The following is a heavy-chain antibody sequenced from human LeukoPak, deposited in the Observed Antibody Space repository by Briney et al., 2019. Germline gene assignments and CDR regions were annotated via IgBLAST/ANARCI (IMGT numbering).Heavy chain of an antibody. Sequence: SETLSLTCTVSGGSIDSYYWSWLRQPPGKGLEWIGYIYYTGSTEYHPSLKSRVTISLDTSKNQFSLKLTSENAADTAVYYCARVYESAEYYFDYWGQGNRVSVSS. D-gene: IGHD5/OR15-5a*01. CDR1: GGSIDSYY. J-gene: IGHJ4*02. V-gene: IGHV4-59*12. CDR2: IYYTGST. CDR3: ARVYESAEYYFDY.